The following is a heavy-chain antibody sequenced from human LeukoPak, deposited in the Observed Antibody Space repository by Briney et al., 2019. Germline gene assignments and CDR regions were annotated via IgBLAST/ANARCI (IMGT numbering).Heavy chain of an antibody. CDR2: IYPGDSDT. J-gene: IGHJ5*01. D-gene: IGHD2-15*01. V-gene: IGHV5-51*01. Sequence: GESLKISCKGSGYSFTSYWIAWVRQMPGKGLEWMGIIYPGDSDTRYSPSFQGQVTISADKSISTAYVQWSSLKASDTAMYYCVRLTGVSGGYSSWFDFWGQGILVTVSS. CDR3: VRLTGVSGGYSSWFDF. CDR1: GYSFTSYW.